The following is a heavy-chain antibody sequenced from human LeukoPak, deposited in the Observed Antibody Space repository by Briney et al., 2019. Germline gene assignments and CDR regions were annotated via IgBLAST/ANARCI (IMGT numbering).Heavy chain of an antibody. CDR3: ARGGYYDSFDY. CDR2: IYYSGST. J-gene: IGHJ4*02. Sequence: PSETLSLTCTVSGGSISSSSYYWGWIRQPPGKGLEWIGYIYYSGSTNYNPSLKSRVTISVDTSKNQFSLKLSSVTAADTAVYYCARGGYYDSFDYWGQGTLVTVSS. CDR1: GGSISSSSYY. V-gene: IGHV4-61*05. D-gene: IGHD3-22*01.